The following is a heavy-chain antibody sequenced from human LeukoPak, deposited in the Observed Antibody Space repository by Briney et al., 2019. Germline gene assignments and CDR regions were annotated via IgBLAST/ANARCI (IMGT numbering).Heavy chain of an antibody. CDR3: ARDRGSGSYYNGYWYLDL. Sequence: SQTLSLTCTVSGGSISSGGYYWSWIRQHPGKGLEWIGYIYYSGSTYYNPSLKSRVTISVDTSKNQFSLKLSSVTAADTAVYYCARDRGSGSYYNGYWYLDLWGRGTLVTVSS. D-gene: IGHD3-10*01. V-gene: IGHV4-31*03. CDR1: GGSISSGGYY. CDR2: IYYSGST. J-gene: IGHJ2*01.